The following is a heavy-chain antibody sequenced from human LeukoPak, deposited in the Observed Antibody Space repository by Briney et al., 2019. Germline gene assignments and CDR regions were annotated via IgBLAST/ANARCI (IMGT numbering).Heavy chain of an antibody. Sequence: GGSLRLSCAASGFTFSSYAMHWVRQAPGKGLEWVAVISYDGSNKYYADSVKGRFTISRDNSKNTLYLQMNSLRAEDTAVYYCARDREDGYYYYGMDVWGKGTTVTVSS. CDR2: ISYDGSNK. CDR1: GFTFSSYA. CDR3: ARDREDGYYYYGMDV. J-gene: IGHJ6*04. D-gene: IGHD1-26*01. V-gene: IGHV3-30*04.